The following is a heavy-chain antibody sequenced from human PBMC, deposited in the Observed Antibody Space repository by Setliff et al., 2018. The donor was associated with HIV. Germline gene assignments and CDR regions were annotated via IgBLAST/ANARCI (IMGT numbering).Heavy chain of an antibody. D-gene: IGHD3-3*01. CDR2: IRSKSIGGTT. Sequence: GGSLRLSCAASGFTFSSYGMHWVRQAPGKGLEWVGFIRSKSIGGTTDYGASVKDIFTISRDDYKTIAYLQMNSLTTEDTAVYFCTRDRRGSNSWSVNNGGFDYWGQGTLVTVSS. V-gene: IGHV3-49*04. CDR3: TRDRRGSNSWSVNNGGFDY. J-gene: IGHJ4*02. CDR1: GFTFSSYG.